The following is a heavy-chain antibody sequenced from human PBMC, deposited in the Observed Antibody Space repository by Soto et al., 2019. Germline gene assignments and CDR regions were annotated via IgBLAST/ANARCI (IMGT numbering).Heavy chain of an antibody. V-gene: IGHV4-61*01. CDR1: GDSVTSVSDY. D-gene: IGHD3-10*01. Sequence: SETLSLTCTVSGDSVTSVSDYWGWIRQPPGKGLEWIGYIYYSGSADYNPSLGSRVTISIDTSKNQFSLKLTSVTAADTAVYYCARGVGFGYYYYHMDLWGQGXTVTVSS. CDR2: IYYSGSA. J-gene: IGHJ6*02. CDR3: ARGVGFGYYYYHMDL.